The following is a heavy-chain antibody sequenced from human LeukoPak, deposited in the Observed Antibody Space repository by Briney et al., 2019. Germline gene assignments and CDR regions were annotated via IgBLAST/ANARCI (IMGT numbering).Heavy chain of an antibody. Sequence: QAGGSLRLSCAASGISFSTHAMTWVRQAPGKGLEWVSGISGSGGTTNYADSVKGRFTISRDNSKNTLYLQMNSLRAEDTAVYYCAKDENHFWSGYYSNYFDPWGQGTLVTVSS. V-gene: IGHV3-23*01. J-gene: IGHJ5*02. CDR1: GISFSTHA. CDR3: AKDENHFWSGYYSNYFDP. CDR2: ISGSGGTT. D-gene: IGHD3-3*02.